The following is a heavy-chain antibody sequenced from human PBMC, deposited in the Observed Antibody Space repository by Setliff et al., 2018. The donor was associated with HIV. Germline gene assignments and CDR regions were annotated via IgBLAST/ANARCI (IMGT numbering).Heavy chain of an antibody. J-gene: IGHJ3*01. Sequence: PGGSLRLSCAASRFTFNSYWMSWVRQAPGKGLEWVANIKYDSREIYYVDSVKGRFTLSRDNARNSLYLQMNDVRAEDTAIYYCAKPTSGLYPRAFDLWGQGTMVTVSS. CDR2: IKYDSREI. V-gene: IGHV3-7*01. CDR3: AKPTSGLYPRAFDL. D-gene: IGHD1-26*01. CDR1: RFTFNSYW.